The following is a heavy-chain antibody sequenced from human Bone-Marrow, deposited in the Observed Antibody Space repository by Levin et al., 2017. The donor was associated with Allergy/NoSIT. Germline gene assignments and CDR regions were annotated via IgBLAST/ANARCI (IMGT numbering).Heavy chain of an antibody. CDR2: IWYDGSNK. D-gene: IGHD6-13*01. Sequence: GESLKISCAASGFTFSTYGMHWVRQAPGKGLEWVALIWYDGSNKYYADSVKGRFTISRDNSKNTLYLQMNSLRAEDTAVYYCARGRFSSSWSDDAFDIWGQGTMVTVSS. CDR3: ARGRFSSSWSDDAFDI. CDR1: GFTFSTYG. J-gene: IGHJ3*02. V-gene: IGHV3-33*01.